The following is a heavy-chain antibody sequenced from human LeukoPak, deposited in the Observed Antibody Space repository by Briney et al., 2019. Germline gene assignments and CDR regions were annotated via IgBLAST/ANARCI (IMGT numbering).Heavy chain of an antibody. CDR3: ARKGLCSSTNCYTGHMDV. CDR2: IGSSGTPK. CDR1: GFSFSDYY. J-gene: IGHJ6*03. D-gene: IGHD2-2*02. V-gene: IGHV3-11*01. Sequence: PGGSLRLSCAASGFSFSDYYMIWIRQVPGKGLEWVSYIGSSGTPKYHVESVKGRFTISRDNAKNSLYLQMNSLRAEDTARYYCARKGLCSSTNCYTGHMDVWGKGTTVTVSS.